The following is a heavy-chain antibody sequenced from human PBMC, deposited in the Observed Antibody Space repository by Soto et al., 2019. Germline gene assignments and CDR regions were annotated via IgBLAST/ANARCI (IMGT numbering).Heavy chain of an antibody. J-gene: IGHJ4*01. CDR2: IYYSGST. CDR3: ARDYGRWSSDY. Sequence: QVQLQESGPGLVKPSETLSLTCTVSGGSISSYYWNWIRQPPGKGLEWIGYIYYSGSTNYNPSLKNRGTISVDTTKAQFSLKPRSVTAAHTAGEYCARDYGRWSSDYWGQGTLVTVSS. D-gene: IGHD1-26*01. V-gene: IGHV4-59*01. CDR1: GGSISSYY.